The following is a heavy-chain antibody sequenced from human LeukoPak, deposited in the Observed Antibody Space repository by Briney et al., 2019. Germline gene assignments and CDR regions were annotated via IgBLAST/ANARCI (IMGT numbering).Heavy chain of an antibody. Sequence: GGSLRLSCAASGFTFSSYAMHWVRQAPGKGLEWVAVISYDGSNKYYADSVKGRFTISRDNSKNTLYLQMNSLRAEDTAVYYCARVLVYYYNMDVWGKGTTVTVSS. CDR2: ISYDGSNK. CDR3: ARVLVYYYNMDV. J-gene: IGHJ6*03. CDR1: GFTFSSYA. V-gene: IGHV3-30*01.